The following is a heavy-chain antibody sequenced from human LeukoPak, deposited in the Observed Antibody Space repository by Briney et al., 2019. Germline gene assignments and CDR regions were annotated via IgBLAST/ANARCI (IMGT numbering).Heavy chain of an antibody. CDR3: ARINYDSSGYRSDY. Sequence: SETLSLTCTVSGGSISSYYWSWIRQPLGKGLEWIGYIYYSGSTNYNPSLKSRVTISVDTSKNQFSLKLSSVTAADTAVYYCARINYDSSGYRSDYWGQGTLVTVSS. CDR1: GGSISSYY. J-gene: IGHJ4*02. D-gene: IGHD3-22*01. CDR2: IYYSGST. V-gene: IGHV4-59*01.